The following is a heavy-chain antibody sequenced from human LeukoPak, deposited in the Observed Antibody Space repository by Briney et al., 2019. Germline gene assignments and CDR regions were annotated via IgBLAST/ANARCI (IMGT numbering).Heavy chain of an antibody. CDR1: GFTFSGYD. CDR3: ARGSSNVAARNNWFDP. J-gene: IGHJ5*02. Sequence: GGSLRLSCAASGFTFSGYDMNWVRQAPGKGLEWVSSISGSSSYIYYADSMKGRFTISRDNGKNSLYLQMNSLRAEDTAVYFCARGSSNVAARNNWFDPWGQGTLVTVSS. V-gene: IGHV3-21*01. D-gene: IGHD6-6*01. CDR2: ISGSSSYI.